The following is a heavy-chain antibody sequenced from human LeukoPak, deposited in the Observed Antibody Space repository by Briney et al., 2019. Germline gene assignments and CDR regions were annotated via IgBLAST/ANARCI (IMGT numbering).Heavy chain of an antibody. J-gene: IGHJ5*02. CDR3: ARDVYCSGGSCYSVDWFDP. CDR1: GFTFSSYG. V-gene: IGHV3-30*02. D-gene: IGHD2-15*01. Sequence: GGSLRLSXAASGFTFSSYGMHWVRQAPGKGLEWVACIRYDGSNKYYADSVKGRFTISRDNAKNSLYLQMNSLRAEDTAVYYCARDVYCSGGSCYSVDWFDPWGQGTLVTVSS. CDR2: IRYDGSNK.